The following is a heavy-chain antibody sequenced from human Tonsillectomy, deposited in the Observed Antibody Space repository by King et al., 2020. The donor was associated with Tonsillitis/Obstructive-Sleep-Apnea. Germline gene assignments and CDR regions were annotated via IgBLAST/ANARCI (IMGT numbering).Heavy chain of an antibody. D-gene: IGHD3-22*01. CDR3: ASRTYYDSSGYFDAFDL. J-gene: IGHJ3*01. CDR2: IYSGGST. Sequence: VQLVESGGGLIQPGGSLRLSCAASGFTVSSNYMSWVRQAPGKGLEWVSVIYSGGSTYYADSVKGRFTISRDNSKNTLYLQTNSLRAEDTAVYYCASRTYYDSSGYFDAFDLWGQGTMVTVSS. V-gene: IGHV3-53*01. CDR1: GFTVSSNY.